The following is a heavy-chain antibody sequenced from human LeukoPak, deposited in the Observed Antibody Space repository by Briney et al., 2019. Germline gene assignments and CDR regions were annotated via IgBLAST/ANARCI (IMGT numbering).Heavy chain of an antibody. V-gene: IGHV3-21*01. Sequence: SGGSLRLSCAASGFTFSSYSMNWVRQAPGRGLEWVSSISSSSSYIYYADSVKGRFTISRDNAKNSLYLQMNSLRAEDTAVYYCARDRWIVATMAVSDYYGMDVWGQGTTVTVSS. CDR1: GFTFSSYS. D-gene: IGHD5-12*01. CDR3: ARDRWIVATMAVSDYYGMDV. CDR2: ISSSSSYI. J-gene: IGHJ6*02.